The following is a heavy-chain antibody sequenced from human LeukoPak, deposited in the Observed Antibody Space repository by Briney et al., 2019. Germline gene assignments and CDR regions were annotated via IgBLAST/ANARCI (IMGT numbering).Heavy chain of an antibody. CDR2: IYYSGST. D-gene: IGHD2-15*01. CDR1: GGSFSGYY. CDR3: ARVPIKYCSGGSCSEY. J-gene: IGHJ4*02. Sequence: SETLSLTCAVYGGSFSGYYWSWIRQPPGKGLEWIGYIYYSGSTNYNPSLKSRVTISVDTSKNQFSLKLSSVTAADTAVYYCARVPIKYCSGGSCSEYWGQGTLVTVSS. V-gene: IGHV4-59*12.